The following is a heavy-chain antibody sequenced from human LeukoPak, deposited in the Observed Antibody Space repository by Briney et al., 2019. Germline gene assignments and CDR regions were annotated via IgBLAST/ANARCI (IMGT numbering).Heavy chain of an antibody. D-gene: IGHD3-22*01. J-gene: IGHJ4*02. Sequence: EASVKVSCKSSGGTFSSYAISWVRQAPGQGLEWMGGIIPIFGTANYAQKFQGRVTMTTDTSTSTAYMELRSLRSDDTAVYYCARDMYDISGRADYWGQGTLVTVSS. CDR1: GGTFSSYA. CDR3: ARDMYDISGRADY. CDR2: IIPIFGTA. V-gene: IGHV1-69*05.